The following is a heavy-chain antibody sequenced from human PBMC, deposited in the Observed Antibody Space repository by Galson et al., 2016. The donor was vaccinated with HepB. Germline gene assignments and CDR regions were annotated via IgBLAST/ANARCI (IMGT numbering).Heavy chain of an antibody. V-gene: IGHV5-51*01. CDR2: IYPGDGDT. CDR3: ASQQLVDDRFHAMDV. CDR1: GYDLSNYW. Sequence: QSGAEVTKPGESLKISCKGSGYDLSNYWIGWVRQMPGKGLQWMGIIYPGDGDTRYSPSFQGQVTISADRSISTAYLQWSSLKASDTAIYYCASQQLVDDRFHAMDVWGQGTTVIVSS. D-gene: IGHD6-13*01. J-gene: IGHJ6*02.